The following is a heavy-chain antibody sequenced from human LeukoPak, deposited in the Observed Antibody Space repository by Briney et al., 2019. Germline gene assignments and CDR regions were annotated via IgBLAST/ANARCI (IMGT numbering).Heavy chain of an antibody. V-gene: IGHV4-4*07. CDR2: IYTSGST. CDR3: ARQYYYDSGGFSTYFDY. J-gene: IGHJ4*02. Sequence: SETLSLTCTVSGGSVSSHFWSWIRQPAGKGLEWIGRIYTSGSTNYNPSLKSRVTMSVDTSKNQFSLKLSSVTAADTAVYYCARQYYYDSGGFSTYFDYCGQGTLVTVSS. CDR1: GGSVSSHF. D-gene: IGHD3-22*01.